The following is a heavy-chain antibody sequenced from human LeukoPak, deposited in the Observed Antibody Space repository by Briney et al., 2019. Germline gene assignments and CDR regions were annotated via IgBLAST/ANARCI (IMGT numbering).Heavy chain of an antibody. Sequence: SETLSLTCTVSGGSISSSSYYWGWIRQPPGKGLEWIGSIYYSGSTYYNPSLKSRVTISVDTSKNQFSLKLSSVTAADTAVYYCARHARGGYNGFDYWGQGTLVTVSS. CDR1: GGSISSSSYY. J-gene: IGHJ4*02. V-gene: IGHV4-39*01. CDR2: IYYSGST. CDR3: ARHARGGYNGFDY. D-gene: IGHD5-24*01.